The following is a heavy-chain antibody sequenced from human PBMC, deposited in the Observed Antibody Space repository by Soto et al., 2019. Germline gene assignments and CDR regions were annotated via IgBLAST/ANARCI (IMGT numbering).Heavy chain of an antibody. CDR2: IYYSGNS. D-gene: IGHD5-12*01. Sequence: SETLSLTXTVSGGSISSYYWSWIRQPPGKGLEWIGYIYYSGNSNYNPSLKSRVTISVDTSKNQSSLKLSSVTAADTAMYYCARDLEDGYNLGWFDPWGQGTLVTVSS. V-gene: IGHV4-59*01. J-gene: IGHJ5*02. CDR1: GGSISSYY. CDR3: ARDLEDGYNLGWFDP.